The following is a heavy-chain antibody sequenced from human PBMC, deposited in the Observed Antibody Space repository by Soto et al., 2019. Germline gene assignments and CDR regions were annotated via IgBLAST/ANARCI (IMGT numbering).Heavy chain of an antibody. CDR3: ARHRVSITGYYYYMDV. D-gene: IGHD1-20*01. CDR2: IYYSGST. CDR1: GGSISSSSYY. V-gene: IGHV4-39*01. Sequence: SETLSLTCTVSGGSISSSSYYWGWIRQPPGKGLEWIGSIYYSGSTYYNPSLKSRVTISVDTSKNQFSLKLSSVTAADTAVYYCARHRVSITGYYYYMDVWGKGTTVTVSS. J-gene: IGHJ6*03.